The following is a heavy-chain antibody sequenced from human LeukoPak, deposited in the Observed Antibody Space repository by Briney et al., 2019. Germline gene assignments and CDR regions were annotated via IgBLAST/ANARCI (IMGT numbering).Heavy chain of an antibody. CDR2: ISAYNGNT. D-gene: IGHD3-3*01. CDR1: GYTFTSYG. CDR3: ATAGITIFGVALPADV. V-gene: IGHV1-18*01. Sequence: ASVKVSCKASGYTFTSYGISWVRQASGQGLEWMGWISAYNGNTNYAQKLQGRVTMTTDTSTSTAYMELRSLRSDDTAVYYCATAGITIFGVALPADVWGKGTTVTVSS. J-gene: IGHJ6*04.